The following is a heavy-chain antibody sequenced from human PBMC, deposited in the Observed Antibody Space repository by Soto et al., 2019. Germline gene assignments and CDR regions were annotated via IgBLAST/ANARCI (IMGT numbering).Heavy chain of an antibody. Sequence: QVQLVESGGGVVQPGRSLRLSCAASGFTFSSYGMHWVRQAPGKGLEWVAVISSDGSNKCYPDSVKGRFTISRDNSKNTLYLQMNSLRAEDTAVYYCAKDYSIIVVPAATDYYYGMDVWGQGTTVTVSS. D-gene: IGHD2-2*01. CDR2: ISSDGSNK. J-gene: IGHJ6*02. CDR3: AKDYSIIVVPAATDYYYGMDV. V-gene: IGHV3-30*18. CDR1: GFTFSSYG.